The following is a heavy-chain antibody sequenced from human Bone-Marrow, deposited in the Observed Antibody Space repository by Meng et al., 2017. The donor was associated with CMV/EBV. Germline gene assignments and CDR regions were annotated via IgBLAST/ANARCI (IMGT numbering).Heavy chain of an antibody. CDR3: ARDLRVTGGFDI. Sequence: SETLSLTCAVYGGSFSGYYWSWIRQPPGKGLEWIGEINHSGSTNYNLSLKSRVTILVDTSKNQFSLKLSSVTAADTAVYYCARDLRVTGGFDIWGQGTMVTVSS. D-gene: IGHD2-21*02. CDR1: GGSFSGYY. J-gene: IGHJ3*02. V-gene: IGHV4-34*01. CDR2: INHSGST.